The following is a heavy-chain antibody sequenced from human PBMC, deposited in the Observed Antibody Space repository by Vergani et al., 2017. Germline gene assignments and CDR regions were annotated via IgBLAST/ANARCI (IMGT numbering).Heavy chain of an antibody. D-gene: IGHD6-19*01. J-gene: IGHJ4*02. CDR1: GFTLSNYD. V-gene: IGHV3-30*02. CDR2: IQFDGSNQ. CDR3: AKHFSGWGIDY. Sequence: QVQLVESGGGVVQRGGSLRLSCATSGFTLSNYDMQWIRQGPGKGLEFVAFIQFDGSNQYYADSVKGRFTLSRDFSKNTPYLQMNSLRTDDTATYYCAKHFSGWGIDYWGQGTQVIVSS.